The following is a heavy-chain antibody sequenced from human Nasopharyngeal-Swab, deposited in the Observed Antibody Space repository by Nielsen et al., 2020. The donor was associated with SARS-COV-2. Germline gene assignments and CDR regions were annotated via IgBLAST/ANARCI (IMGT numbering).Heavy chain of an antibody. CDR1: GGSINSYY. CDR2: IHYSGSA. J-gene: IGHJ4*02. V-gene: IGHV4-59*01. Sequence: SETLSLTCTVSGGSINSYYWTWIRQPPGKGLEWIGYIHYSGSANYNPSLKSRVTISLDTSKDQFSLKLRSVTAADTAVYYCARRRDDFDFWGRGTLVTVSS. CDR3: ARRRDDFDF.